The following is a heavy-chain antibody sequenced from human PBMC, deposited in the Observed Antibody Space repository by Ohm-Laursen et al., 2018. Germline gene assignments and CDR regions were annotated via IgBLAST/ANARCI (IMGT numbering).Heavy chain of an antibody. CDR2: VSSRDNAI. J-gene: IGHJ1*01. D-gene: IGHD3/OR15-3a*01. CDR1: GFTFSDFY. CDR3: AQTWAEVGPRGEYFQH. V-gene: IGHV3-11*01. Sequence: SLRLSCAASGFTFSDFYMSWIRQAPGKGLEWVSSVSSRDNAIFYADSVMGRFTLSRDNAKNSLFLQMNSLSAEDTAVYYCAQTWAEVGPRGEYFQHWGQGTLVTVSS.